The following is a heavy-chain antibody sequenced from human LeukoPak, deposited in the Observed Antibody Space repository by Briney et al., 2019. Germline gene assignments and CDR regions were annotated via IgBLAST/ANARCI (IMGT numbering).Heavy chain of an antibody. V-gene: IGHV3-48*04. CDR2: ISSSGSTI. CDR3: ARDHYDFWSGYSPLGAFDI. CDR1: GFTFSSYA. Sequence: LAGGSLRLSCAASGFTFSSYAMSWVRQAPGKGLEWVSYISSSGSTIYYADSVKGRFTISRDNAKNSLYLQMNSLRAEDTAVYYCARDHYDFWSGYSPLGAFDIWGQGTMVTVSS. D-gene: IGHD3-3*01. J-gene: IGHJ3*02.